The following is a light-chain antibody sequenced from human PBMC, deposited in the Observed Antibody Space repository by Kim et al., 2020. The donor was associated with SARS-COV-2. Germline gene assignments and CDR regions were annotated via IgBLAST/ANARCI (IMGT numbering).Light chain of an antibody. Sequence: PGEKATPSCRARQPRSPIKLAVYQQTPSQPPRLLICGASTRATGVPDRFSGRGSETGFTLTISRLETEDFAVFYCQQYGGSPPITFGQGTRLEIK. J-gene: IGKJ5*01. V-gene: IGKV3-20*01. CDR3: QQYGGSPPIT. CDR2: GAS. CDR1: QPRSPIK.